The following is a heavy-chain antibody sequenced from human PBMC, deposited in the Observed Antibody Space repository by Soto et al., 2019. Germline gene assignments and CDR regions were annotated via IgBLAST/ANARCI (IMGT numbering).Heavy chain of an antibody. CDR3: AREGYCSSTSCYVFYYYYGMDV. Sequence: PGGSLRLSCAASGFTFSSYSMNWVRQAPGKGLEWVSYISSSSSTIYYADSVKGRFTISRDNAKNSLYLQMNSLRAEDTAVYYCAREGYCSSTSCYVFYYYYGMDVWGQGTTVTVSS. CDR2: ISSSSSTI. D-gene: IGHD2-2*01. CDR1: GFTFSSYS. V-gene: IGHV3-48*01. J-gene: IGHJ6*02.